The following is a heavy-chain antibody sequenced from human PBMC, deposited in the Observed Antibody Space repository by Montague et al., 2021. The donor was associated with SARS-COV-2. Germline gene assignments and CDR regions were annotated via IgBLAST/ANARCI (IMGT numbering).Heavy chain of an antibody. CDR1: GFTFTTHW. V-gene: IGHV3-7*01. CDR3: TALRRTDPFDY. J-gene: IGHJ4*02. D-gene: IGHD2-21*02. Sequence: SLRLSCAASGFTFTTHWMNLVRQAPGKGLEWVANINEDVSQKYYIDSVKVRFTISRDNARNSLFLQMTGLRAEDTAVYYCTALRRTDPFDYWGQGNLVTVSS. CDR2: INEDVSQK.